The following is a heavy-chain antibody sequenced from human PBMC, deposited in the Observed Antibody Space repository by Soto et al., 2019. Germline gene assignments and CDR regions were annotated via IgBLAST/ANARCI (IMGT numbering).Heavy chain of an antibody. CDR3: ARVTMVRGVMADY. D-gene: IGHD3-10*01. Sequence: QVQLQESGPGVVRPSQILSLTCTVSGGSISSGNIYWSWIRQPPGKGLEWIGYIYYTGSTYYNPSLMSRVTISVNPSKNQFSLTLTSVTAADTAIYYCARVTMVRGVMADYWGQGTLVTVSS. J-gene: IGHJ4*02. CDR2: IYYTGST. CDR1: GGSISSGNIY. V-gene: IGHV4-30-4*01.